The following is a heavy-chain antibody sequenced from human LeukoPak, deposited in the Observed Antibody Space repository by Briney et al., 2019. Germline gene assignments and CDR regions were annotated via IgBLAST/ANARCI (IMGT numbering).Heavy chain of an antibody. CDR2: ISSSSSYI. J-gene: IGHJ5*02. Sequence: KAGGSLRLSCAASGFTFSSYSMNWVRQAPGKGLEWVSSISSSSSYIYYADSVKGRFTISRDNAKNSLYLQMNSLRAEDTAVYYCARARSGYYPWGFDPWAREPWSPSPQ. V-gene: IGHV3-21*01. D-gene: IGHD3-22*01. CDR3: ARARSGYYPWGFDP. CDR1: GFTFSSYS.